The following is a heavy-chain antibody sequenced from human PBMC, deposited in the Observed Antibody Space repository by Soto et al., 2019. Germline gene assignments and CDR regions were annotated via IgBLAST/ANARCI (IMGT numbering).Heavy chain of an antibody. CDR2: VYYTGTT. CDR3: ARNWNLALVPAAYFDS. Sequence: NPSETLSITCTVSNFSVLTSIYYWAWIRQPPGKGLEWVGTVYYTGTTYYNPSLQSRVTISIDTSKNQFSLNLNSVTAADTAVYYCARNWNLALVPAAYFDSWGQGTLVTVSS. CDR1: NFSVLTSIYY. J-gene: IGHJ4*02. D-gene: IGHD2-2*01. V-gene: IGHV4-39*01.